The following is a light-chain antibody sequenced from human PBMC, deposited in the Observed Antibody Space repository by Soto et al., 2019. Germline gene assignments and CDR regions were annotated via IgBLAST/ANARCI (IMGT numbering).Light chain of an antibody. V-gene: IGKV1-39*01. CDR3: QQSDSTTIT. CDR2: DAS. CDR1: QSISSN. Sequence: DIQMTQSPSSLSASVGDRVTITCRASQSISSNLNWYQQKPGKAPNLLIYDASSLQGGVPLRFSGSGSGTDFTLTISSLQPVDFATYYCQQSDSTTITFGQDTRLEIK. J-gene: IGKJ5*01.